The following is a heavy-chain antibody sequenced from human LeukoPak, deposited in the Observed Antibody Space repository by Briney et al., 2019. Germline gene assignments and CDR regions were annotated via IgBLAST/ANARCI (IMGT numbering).Heavy chain of an antibody. V-gene: IGHV3-30*02. CDR1: GFTFSSYG. CDR3: AKVRGDLYCSSTSCSLPDDY. J-gene: IGHJ4*02. Sequence: GGSLRLSCAASGFTFSSYGMHWVRQAPGKGLEWVAFIRYDGSNKYYADSVKGRFTISRDNSKNTLYLQMSSLRAEDTAVYYCAKVRGDLYCSSTSCSLPDDYWGQGTLVTVSS. CDR2: IRYDGSNK. D-gene: IGHD2-2*01.